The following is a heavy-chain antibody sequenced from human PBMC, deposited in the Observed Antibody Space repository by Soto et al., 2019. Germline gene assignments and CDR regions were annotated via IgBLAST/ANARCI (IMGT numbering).Heavy chain of an antibody. V-gene: IGHV4-4*02. D-gene: IGHD6-13*01. CDR3: ARASGAAGHPLHYYYGMDV. CDR1: GGSISSSNV. CDR2: ICHSGST. J-gene: IGHJ6*02. Sequence: PWETLCLTCAVSGGSISSSNVWSWGRQPPGKRLEWSGGICHSGSTNYNPSRKRRVTISVDKSKNQFSLKPSSVTAADTAVYYCARASGAAGHPLHYYYGMDVWGHGTTVT.